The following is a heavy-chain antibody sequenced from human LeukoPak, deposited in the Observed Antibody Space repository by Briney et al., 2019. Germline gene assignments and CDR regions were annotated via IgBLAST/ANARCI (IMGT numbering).Heavy chain of an antibody. J-gene: IGHJ4*02. D-gene: IGHD3-10*01. CDR1: GGSISSSSYY. CDR3: ARGSITMVRGVISH. V-gene: IGHV4-39*07. Sequence: PSETLSLTCTVSGGSISSSSYYWGWIRQPPGKGLEWIGSIYYSGSTNYNPSLKSRVTISVDKSKNQFSLKLSSVTAADTAVYYCARGSITMVRGVISHWGQGTLVTVSS. CDR2: IYYSGST.